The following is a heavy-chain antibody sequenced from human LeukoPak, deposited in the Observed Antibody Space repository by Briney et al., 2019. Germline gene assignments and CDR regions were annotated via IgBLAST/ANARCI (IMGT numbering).Heavy chain of an antibody. CDR2: INHSGST. D-gene: IGHD3-10*01. Sequence: GSLRLSCAASGFTFSSYAMSWIRQPPGKGLEWIGEINHSGSTNYNPSLKSRVTISVDTSKNQFSLKLSSVTAADTAVYYCARDGDGSGSRVYYGMDVWGQGTTVTVSS. V-gene: IGHV4-34*01. CDR3: ARDGDGSGSRVYYGMDV. CDR1: GFTFSSYA. J-gene: IGHJ6*02.